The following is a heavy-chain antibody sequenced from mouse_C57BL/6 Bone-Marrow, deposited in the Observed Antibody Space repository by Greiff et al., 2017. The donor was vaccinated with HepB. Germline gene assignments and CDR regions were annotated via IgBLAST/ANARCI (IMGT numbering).Heavy chain of an antibody. CDR1: EYEFPSHD. CDR3: ARALGAGYFDY. J-gene: IGHJ2*01. Sequence: EVKVVESGGGLVQPGESLKLSCESNEYEFPSHDMSWVRKTPEKRLELVAAINSDGGSTYYPATMERRVIISRDNTKKTLYLQMSSLRSEDTAVYYCARALGAGYFDYWGQGTTLTVSS. CDR2: INSDGGST. V-gene: IGHV5-2*01.